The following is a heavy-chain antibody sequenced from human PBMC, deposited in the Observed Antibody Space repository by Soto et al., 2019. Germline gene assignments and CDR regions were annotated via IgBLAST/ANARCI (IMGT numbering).Heavy chain of an antibody. V-gene: IGHV1-69*01. CDR2: IIPIFGTA. CDR1: GGTFSSYA. CDR3: ARGGAGYCSSTSCSGFDY. J-gene: IGHJ4*02. D-gene: IGHD2-2*01. Sequence: QVQLVQSGAEVKKPGSSVKVSCKASGGTFSSYAISWVRQAPGQVLEWMGGIIPIFGTANYAQKFQGRVTITSDESTSTSDMELSSLRSEDTAVYYCARGGAGYCSSTSCSGFDYWGQGTLVTVAS.